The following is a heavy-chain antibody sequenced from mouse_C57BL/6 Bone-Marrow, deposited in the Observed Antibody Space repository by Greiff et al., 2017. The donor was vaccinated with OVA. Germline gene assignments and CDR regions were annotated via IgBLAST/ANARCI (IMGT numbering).Heavy chain of an antibody. Sequence: DVKLVESGGGLVQPGGSLSLSCAASGFTFTDYYMSWVRQPPGKALEWLGFIRNKANGYTTDYSATVKGRFTISRDNSQSSLYLQMSALRAEDSATYYCARPYYYGSSSLFAYWGQGTLVTVSA. CDR2: IRNKANGYTT. V-gene: IGHV7-3*01. D-gene: IGHD1-1*01. CDR1: GFTFTDYY. J-gene: IGHJ3*01. CDR3: ARPYYYGSSSLFAY.